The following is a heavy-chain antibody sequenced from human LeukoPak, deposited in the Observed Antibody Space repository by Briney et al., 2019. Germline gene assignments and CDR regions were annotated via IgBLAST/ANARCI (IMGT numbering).Heavy chain of an antibody. CDR3: ARDEGEQPDY. V-gene: IGHV1-18*01. CDR1: GGTFSSYA. D-gene: IGHD3-16*01. Sequence: ASVKVSCKASGGTFSSYAISWVRQAPGQGLEWMGWISAYNGNTNYAQKLQGRVTMTTDTSTSTAYMELRSLGSDDTAVYYCARDEGEQPDYWGQGTLVTVSS. J-gene: IGHJ4*02. CDR2: ISAYNGNT.